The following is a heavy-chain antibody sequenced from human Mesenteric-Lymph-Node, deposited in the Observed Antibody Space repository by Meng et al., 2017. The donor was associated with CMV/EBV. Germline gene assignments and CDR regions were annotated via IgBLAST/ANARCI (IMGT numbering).Heavy chain of an antibody. CDR2: IDGGRSSA. CDR1: RFTFSRSW. CDR3: VREKTYIMVRGPFDY. D-gene: IGHD3-10*01. V-gene: IGHV3-74*01. Sequence: SRFTFSRSWLHWVRPGPGLGLEWVSRIDGGRSSAYYADSVKGRFTISRDNGKTTVYLQMNSLSADDTAVYYCVREKTYIMVRGPFDYWGQGTLVTVSS. J-gene: IGHJ4*02.